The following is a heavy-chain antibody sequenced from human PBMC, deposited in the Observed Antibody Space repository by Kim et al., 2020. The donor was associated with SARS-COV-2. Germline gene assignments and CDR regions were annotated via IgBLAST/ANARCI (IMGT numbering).Heavy chain of an antibody. CDR3: AQDIVGHRSVYFYGMDV. D-gene: IGHD1-26*01. Sequence: GGSLRLSCEASGFIFDDYAMHWVRQAPGKGLEWVSGITWDSRRIGYADSVKGRFTISSDNAKKSLHLQMNSLRPEDTAFYFCAQDIVGHRSVYFYGMDVWGHGTPVTVSS. CDR1: GFIFDDYA. V-gene: IGHV3-9*01. CDR2: ITWDSRRI. J-gene: IGHJ6*02.